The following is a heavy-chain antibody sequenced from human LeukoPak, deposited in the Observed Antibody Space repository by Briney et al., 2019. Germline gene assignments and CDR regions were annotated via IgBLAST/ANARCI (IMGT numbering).Heavy chain of an antibody. J-gene: IGHJ5*02. CDR2: INPNSGGT. V-gene: IGHV1-2*02. Sequence: ASVKVSCKTSGYSFTDYYMHWVRQAPGQGLEWMGWINPNSGGTISAQKFQGRVTMTRDTSITTVYMEVNWLTSDDTAIYYCARADRLHGGPYLIGPWGQGTLVTVSS. CDR1: GYSFTDYY. D-gene: IGHD2-21*01. CDR3: ARADRLHGGPYLIGP.